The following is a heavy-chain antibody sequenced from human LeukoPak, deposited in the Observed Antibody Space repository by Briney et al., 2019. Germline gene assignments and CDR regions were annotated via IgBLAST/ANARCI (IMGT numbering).Heavy chain of an antibody. V-gene: IGHV4-39*07. Sequence: PSETLSLTCTVSGGSISSSSYFWGWIRQPPGKGLEWIGSIYSSGSTYYNPSLKSRVTISVDTSKNQFSLKLSSVTAADTAVYYCARDPLYSGSYYDSSDAFDIWGQGTMVTVSS. J-gene: IGHJ3*02. D-gene: IGHD1-26*01. CDR3: ARDPLYSGSYYDSSDAFDI. CDR1: GGSISSSSYF. CDR2: IYSSGST.